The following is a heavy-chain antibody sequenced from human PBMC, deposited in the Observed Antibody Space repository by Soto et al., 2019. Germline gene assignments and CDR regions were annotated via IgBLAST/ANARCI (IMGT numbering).Heavy chain of an antibody. Sequence: SETLSLTCTVSGGSISSYYWSWIRQPPGKGLEWIGYIYYSGSTNYNPSLKSRVTISVDTSKNQFSLKLSSVTAADTAVYYCARQYSSSSGLFYWGQGTLVTVSS. D-gene: IGHD6-6*01. CDR3: ARQYSSSSGLFY. CDR1: GGSISSYY. CDR2: IYYSGST. V-gene: IGHV4-59*01. J-gene: IGHJ4*02.